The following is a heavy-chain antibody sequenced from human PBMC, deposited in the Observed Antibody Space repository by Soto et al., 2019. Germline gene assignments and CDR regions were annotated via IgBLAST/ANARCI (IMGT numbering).Heavy chain of an antibody. CDR3: AKEGGQWLDLYYYYCYGMDV. Sequence: PGGSLRLSCAASGFTFSSYGMHWVRQAPGKGLEWVAVISYDGSNKYYADSVKGRFTISRDNSKNTLYLQMNSLRAEDTAVYYCAKEGGQWLDLYYYYCYGMDVWGQGTTVTVS. CDR2: ISYDGSNK. V-gene: IGHV3-30*18. J-gene: IGHJ6*02. D-gene: IGHD6-19*01. CDR1: GFTFSSYG.